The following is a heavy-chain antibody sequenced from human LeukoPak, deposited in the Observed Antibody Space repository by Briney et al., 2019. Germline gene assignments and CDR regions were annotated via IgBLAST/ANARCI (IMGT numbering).Heavy chain of an antibody. CDR3: ARGVDYYDSSGYYFDWFDP. D-gene: IGHD3-22*01. Sequence: PSETLSLTCAVYGGSFSGYYWSWIRQPAGKGLEWIGRIYTSGSTNYNPSLKSRVTMSVDTSKNQFSLKLSSVTAADTAVYYCARGVDYYDSSGYYFDWFDPWGQGTLVTVSS. J-gene: IGHJ5*02. CDR1: GGSFSGYY. V-gene: IGHV4-59*10. CDR2: IYTSGST.